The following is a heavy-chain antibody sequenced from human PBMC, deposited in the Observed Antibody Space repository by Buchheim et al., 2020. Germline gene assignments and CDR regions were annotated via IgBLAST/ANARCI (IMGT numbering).Heavy chain of an antibody. D-gene: IGHD4-17*01. J-gene: IGHJ6*02. CDR3: ARILYGDPLVVYYYGMDV. CDR1: GFTFSSYS. V-gene: IGHV3-48*01. CDR2: ISSSSSTI. Sequence: EVQLVESGGGLVQPGGSLRLSCAASGFTFSSYSMNWVRQAPGKGLEWVSYISSSSSTIYYADSVKGRFTISRDNAKTSPYLQMNSLRAEDTAVYYCARILYGDPLVVYYYGMDVWGQGTT.